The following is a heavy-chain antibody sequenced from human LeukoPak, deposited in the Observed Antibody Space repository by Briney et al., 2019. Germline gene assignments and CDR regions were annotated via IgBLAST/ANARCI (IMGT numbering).Heavy chain of an antibody. CDR1: GLTFRTTW. D-gene: IGHD1-7*01. Sequence: GGSLRLSCATSGLTFRTTWMHWVRHAPGKGLMWVSRMKGEGTTIDYADSVKGRFTVSRDYAKNTLFLQMNNLRTEDTALYFCATARNFRFEYWGQGSLVIVSA. V-gene: IGHV3-74*01. CDR3: ATARNFRFEY. J-gene: IGHJ4*02. CDR2: MKGEGTTI.